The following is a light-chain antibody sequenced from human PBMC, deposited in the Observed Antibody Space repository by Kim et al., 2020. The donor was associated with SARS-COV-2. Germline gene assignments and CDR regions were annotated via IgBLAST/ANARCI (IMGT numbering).Light chain of an antibody. CDR1: QALGGR. J-gene: IGKJ4*01. V-gene: IGKV3-15*01. CDR3: QQYHWWPLT. Sequence: VSPGEGVTLSCRASQALGGRLAWFQQKPGQAPRLLIYDTSTRATDIPARFSGRGSGTEFTLTISSLQSEDFAVYYCQQYHWWPLTFGGGTKVEIK. CDR2: DTS.